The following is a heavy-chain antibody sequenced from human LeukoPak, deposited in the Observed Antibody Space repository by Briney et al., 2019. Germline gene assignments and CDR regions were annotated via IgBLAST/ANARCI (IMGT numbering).Heavy chain of an antibody. CDR1: GGSFTFTSYA. CDR2: LIPIYGSA. J-gene: IGHJ3*02. D-gene: IGHD3-22*01. Sequence: ASVKVSCKASGGSFTFTSYAISWVRQAPGQGLEWMGGLIPIYGSANYAQKFQGRVTITSDESTRTVYMELSSLRPEDSAVYYCAGFFYDNSGDAFDIWGQGTMVTVSS. V-gene: IGHV1-69*13. CDR3: AGFFYDNSGDAFDI.